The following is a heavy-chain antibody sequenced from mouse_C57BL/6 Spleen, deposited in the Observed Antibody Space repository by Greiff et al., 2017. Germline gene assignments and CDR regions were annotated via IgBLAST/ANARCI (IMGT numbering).Heavy chain of an antibody. CDR3: ASPYGSSPWFAY. J-gene: IGHJ3*01. CDR1: GYTFTDHT. CDR2: IYPRDGST. Sequence: VQLQESDAELVKPGASVKISCKVSGYTFTDHTIHWMKQRPEQGLEWIGYIYPRDGSTKYNEKFKGKATLTADKSSSTAYMQLNSLTSEDSAVYFCASPYGSSPWFAYWGQGTLVTVSA. D-gene: IGHD1-1*01. V-gene: IGHV1-78*01.